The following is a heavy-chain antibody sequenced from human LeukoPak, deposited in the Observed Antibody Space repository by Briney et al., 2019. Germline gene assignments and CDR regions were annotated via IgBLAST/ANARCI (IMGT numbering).Heavy chain of an antibody. J-gene: IGHJ4*02. CDR3: ARAPYSYDSSGYYPPPDY. CDR1: GYTFTSYG. CDR2: ISAYNGNT. Sequence: ASVKVSCKASGYTFTSYGISWVRQAPGQGLEWMGWISAYNGNTNYAQKLQGRVTMTTDTSTSTAYMELRSLRSDDTAVYYCARAPYSYDSSGYYPPPDYWGQGTLVTVSS. V-gene: IGHV1-18*01. D-gene: IGHD3-22*01.